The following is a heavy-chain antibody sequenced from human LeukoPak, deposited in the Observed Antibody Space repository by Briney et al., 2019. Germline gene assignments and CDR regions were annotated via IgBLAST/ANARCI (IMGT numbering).Heavy chain of an antibody. D-gene: IGHD3-22*01. Sequence: GGSLRLSCAASGFTFSSYAMSWVRQAPGKGLEWVSAISASGGRTDYADSVKGRFTIYRDNSKNTLYLQMNSLRDEDTAVYDCAKVNYYDSTGFFDYWGQGTLVTVSS. J-gene: IGHJ4*02. V-gene: IGHV3-23*01. CDR2: ISASGGRT. CDR3: AKVNYYDSTGFFDY. CDR1: GFTFSSYA.